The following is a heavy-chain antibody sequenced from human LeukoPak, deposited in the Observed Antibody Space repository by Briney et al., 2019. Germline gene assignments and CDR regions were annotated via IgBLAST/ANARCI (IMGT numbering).Heavy chain of an antibody. Sequence: PSETLSPTCSVSGDSITSYYSNWIRQPAGKGLEWIGRIYSSGTANDNPSLTSRVTMSVDMSKNQFSLKLTSVTAADTAVYYCARDPHREGYFDYWGQGTPVTVSS. CDR2: IYSSGTA. J-gene: IGHJ4*01. CDR3: ARDPHREGYFDY. V-gene: IGHV4-4*07. CDR1: GDSITSYY.